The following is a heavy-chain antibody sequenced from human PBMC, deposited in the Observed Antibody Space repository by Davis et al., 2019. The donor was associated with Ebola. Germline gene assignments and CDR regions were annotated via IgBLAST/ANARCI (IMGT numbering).Heavy chain of an antibody. J-gene: IGHJ6*02. CDR1: GFTFSSYA. V-gene: IGHV3-30-3*01. CDR2: ISYDGSNK. CDR3: ARGGGREVITTLNYYYGMDV. D-gene: IGHD3-22*01. Sequence: GESLKISCAASGFTFSSYAMHWVRQAPGKGLEWVAVISYDGSNKYYADSVKGRFTISRDNSKNTLYLQMNSLRAEDTAVYYCARGGGREVITTLNYYYGMDVWGQGTTVTVSS.